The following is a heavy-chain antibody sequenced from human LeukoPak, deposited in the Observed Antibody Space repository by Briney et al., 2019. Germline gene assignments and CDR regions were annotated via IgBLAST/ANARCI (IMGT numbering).Heavy chain of an antibody. D-gene: IGHD5-24*01. CDR1: GFTFSSYA. CDR2: ISGSGGST. Sequence: GGSLRLSCAASGFTFSSYAMSWVRQAPGKGLEWVSAISGSGGSTYYADSVKGRFTISRGNSKNTLYLQMNSLRAEDTAVYYCAKVDGHTSQEYFQHWGQGTLVTVSS. V-gene: IGHV3-23*01. J-gene: IGHJ1*01. CDR3: AKVDGHTSQEYFQH.